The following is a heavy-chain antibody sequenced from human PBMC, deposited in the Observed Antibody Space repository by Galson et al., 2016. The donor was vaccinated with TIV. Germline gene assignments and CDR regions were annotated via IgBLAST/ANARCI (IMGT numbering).Heavy chain of an antibody. V-gene: IGHV5-51*01. CDR1: HSSFYGYW. Sequence: QSGAEVKKPGESLKISCKASHSSFYGYWIAWVRQMPGNGLEWMGIIYPDDSNTIYSPSFEGQVSLSADTSINTAYLQWSRLKASDTATYYCARQVSRYCFPTNCPFSVHWFDPWGQGTLVTVSS. J-gene: IGHJ5*02. D-gene: IGHD2-15*01. CDR3: ARQVSRYCFPTNCPFSVHWFDP. CDR2: IYPDDSNT.